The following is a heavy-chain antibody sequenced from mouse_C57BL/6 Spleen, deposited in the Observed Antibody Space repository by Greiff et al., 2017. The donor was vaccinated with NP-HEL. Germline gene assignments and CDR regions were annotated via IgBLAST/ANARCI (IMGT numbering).Heavy chain of an antibody. D-gene: IGHD1-1*01. CDR3: ARLYYYGSSYGYYAMDY. Sequence: VQLQQSGPELVKPGASVKMSCKASGYTFTDYNMHWVKQSHGKSLEWIGYINPNNGGTSYNQKFKGKATLTVNKSSSTAYMELRSLTSEDSAVYYRARLYYYGSSYGYYAMDYWGQGTSVTVSS. J-gene: IGHJ4*01. CDR2: INPNNGGT. CDR1: GYTFTDYN. V-gene: IGHV1-22*01.